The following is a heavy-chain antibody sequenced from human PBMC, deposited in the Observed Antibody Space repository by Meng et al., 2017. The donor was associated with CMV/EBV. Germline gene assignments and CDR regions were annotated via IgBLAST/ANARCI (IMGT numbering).Heavy chain of an antibody. CDR3: AREWVVPAAIDWFDP. D-gene: IGHD2-2*01. Sequence: SGYTFTGYYMHWVRQAPGQGLEWMGWINPNSGGTNYAQKFQGRVTMTRDTSISTAYMELSRLRSDDTAVYYCAREWVVPAAIDWFDPWGQGTLVTVSS. CDR2: INPNSGGT. V-gene: IGHV1-2*02. J-gene: IGHJ5*02. CDR1: GYTFTGYY.